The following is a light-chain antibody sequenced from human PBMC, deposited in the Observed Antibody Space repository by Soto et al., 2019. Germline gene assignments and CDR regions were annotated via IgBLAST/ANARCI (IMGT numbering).Light chain of an antibody. Sequence: DIPMTQSPSTLSASVGDRVTITCRASQSISSWLAWYQQKPGKAPKLLIQKASSLESGVPSRFSGSGSGTEFTLTISSLQPDDFATYYCQQYNSYPYTFGQGTKLEIK. CDR3: QQYNSYPYT. V-gene: IGKV1-5*03. CDR2: KAS. J-gene: IGKJ2*01. CDR1: QSISSW.